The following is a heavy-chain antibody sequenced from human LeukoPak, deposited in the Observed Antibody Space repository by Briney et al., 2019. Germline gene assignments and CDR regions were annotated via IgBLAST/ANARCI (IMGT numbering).Heavy chain of an antibody. V-gene: IGHV3-21*01. D-gene: IGHD3-3*01. J-gene: IGHJ4*02. CDR1: GFTFSSYS. Sequence: NPGGSLRLSCAASGFTFSSYSMNWVRQAPGKGLEWVSSISSSSSYIYYADSVKGRFTISRDNAKNSLYLRMNSLRAEDTAVYYCARDRWSATPARCFDYWGQGTLVTVSS. CDR3: ARDRWSATPARCFDY. CDR2: ISSSSSYI.